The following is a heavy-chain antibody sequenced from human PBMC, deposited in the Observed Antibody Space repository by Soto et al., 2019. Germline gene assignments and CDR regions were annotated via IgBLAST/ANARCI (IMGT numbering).Heavy chain of an antibody. J-gene: IGHJ4*02. CDR2: ISYDGSNK. CDR1: GFTFSSYA. V-gene: IGHV3-30-3*01. Sequence: QVQLVESGGGVVQPGRSLRLSCAASGFTFSSYAMHWVRQAPGKGLEWVAVISYDGSNKYYAYSVKGRFTISRDNSKNTLYLQMNSLRAEDTAVYYCARDGPQIFDYWGQGTLVTVSS. CDR3: ARDGPQIFDY.